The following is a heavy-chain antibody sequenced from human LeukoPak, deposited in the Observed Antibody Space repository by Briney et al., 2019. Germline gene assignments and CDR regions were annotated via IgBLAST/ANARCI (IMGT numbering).Heavy chain of an antibody. V-gene: IGHV1-8*01. D-gene: IGHD2-15*01. Sequence: ASVKVSCKASGYTFTSYDINWVRQATGQGLEWMGWMNPNSGNTGYAQKFQGRVTMTRNTSISTAYMELSSLRSEDTAVYYCARARFCSGGSCYSSKLYNWFDPWGQGTLVTVSS. CDR3: ARARFCSGGSCYSSKLYNWFDP. CDR1: GYTFTSYD. J-gene: IGHJ5*02. CDR2: MNPNSGNT.